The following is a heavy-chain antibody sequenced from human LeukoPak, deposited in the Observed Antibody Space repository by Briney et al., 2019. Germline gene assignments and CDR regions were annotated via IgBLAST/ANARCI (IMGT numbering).Heavy chain of an antibody. Sequence: SETLSLTCTVSGGSISSADYYWSWIRQPPGKGLEWIGYIYHSGNTYYNPSLKSRVTISVDTSKNQFSLKLSSVTAADTAVYYCARAPGLGRRGYFDYWGQGTLVTVSS. CDR3: ARAPGLGRRGYFDY. CDR1: GGSISSADYY. CDR2: IYHSGNT. J-gene: IGHJ4*02. V-gene: IGHV4-30-4*01. D-gene: IGHD3-10*01.